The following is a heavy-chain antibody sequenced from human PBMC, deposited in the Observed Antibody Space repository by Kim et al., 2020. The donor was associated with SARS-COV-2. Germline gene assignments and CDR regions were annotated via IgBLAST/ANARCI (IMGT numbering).Heavy chain of an antibody. CDR2: ISGSGGST. CDR3: TKEGRWFGVSAFDI. V-gene: IGHV3-23*01. D-gene: IGHD3-10*01. J-gene: IGHJ3*02. Sequence: GGSLRLSCAASGFTFNSYGMSWVRQAPGKGLEWVSVISGSGGSTYYADSVKGRFTISRDNSKNTLYLQMNSLRAEDTAVYYCTKEGRWFGVSAFDIWGQGTMVTVSS. CDR1: GFTFNSYG.